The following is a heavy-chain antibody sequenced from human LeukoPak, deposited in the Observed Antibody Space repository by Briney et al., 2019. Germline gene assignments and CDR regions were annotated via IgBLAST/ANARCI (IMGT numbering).Heavy chain of an antibody. J-gene: IGHJ4*02. CDR1: GFTFSSNA. CDR2: IKQDGSEK. V-gene: IGHV3-7*05. CDR3: ATSRTLDH. Sequence: PGGSLRLSCAASGFTFSSNAMSWVRQAPGKGLEWVANIKQDGSEKYYVDSVKGRFTISRDNAKNSLYLQMNSLRAEDTAVYYCATSRTLDHWGQGTLVIVSS.